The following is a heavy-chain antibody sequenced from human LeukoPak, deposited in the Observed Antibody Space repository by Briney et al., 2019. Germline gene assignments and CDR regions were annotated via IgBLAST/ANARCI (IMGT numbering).Heavy chain of an antibody. CDR1: GGSISSYY. CDR2: ISNSGST. J-gene: IGHJ3*02. D-gene: IGHD6-25*01. V-gene: IGHV4-59*01. Sequence: SETLSLTCTVSGGSISSYYWSWIRQPPGKGQDWIGYISNSGSTSYNPSLNSRVTISVDTSKNQFSLKLRSVTAADTAVYYCARLIATGAFDIWGQGTMVTVSS. CDR3: ARLIATGAFDI.